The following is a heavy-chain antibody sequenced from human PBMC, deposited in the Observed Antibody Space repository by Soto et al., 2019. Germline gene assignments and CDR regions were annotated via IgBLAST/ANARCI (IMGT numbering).Heavy chain of an antibody. CDR3: ARVQVPAAILIPYYYYGMDV. Sequence: RSLTCTVSGGSISSGGYYWSWIRQHPGKGLEWIGYIYYSGSTYYNPSLKSRVTISVDTSKNQFSLKLSSVTAADTAVYYCARVQVPAAILIPYYYYGMDVWGQGTTVTVSS. J-gene: IGHJ6*02. CDR1: GGSISSGGYY. V-gene: IGHV4-31*03. CDR2: IYYSGST. D-gene: IGHD2-2*02.